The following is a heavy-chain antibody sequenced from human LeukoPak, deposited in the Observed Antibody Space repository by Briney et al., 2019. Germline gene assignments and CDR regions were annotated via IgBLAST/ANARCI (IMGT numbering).Heavy chain of an antibody. CDR1: GFSFRTYA. D-gene: IGHD3-22*01. Sequence: PGGSLRLSCAASGFSFRTYAMSWVRQAPGKGLEGVSAISDNGGRTYYADSVKGRFTISRDNSKNRLFVQMNSLRGEDTAVYYCAREYDSSWPSWGQGTLVTVSS. J-gene: IGHJ5*02. V-gene: IGHV3-23*01. CDR2: ISDNGGRT. CDR3: AREYDSSWPS.